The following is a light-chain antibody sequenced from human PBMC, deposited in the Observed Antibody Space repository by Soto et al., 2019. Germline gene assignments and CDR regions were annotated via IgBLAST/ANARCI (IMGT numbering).Light chain of an antibody. CDR2: GAS. V-gene: IGKV3-20*01. CDR3: LQYDTAPRT. Sequence: EIVFTQSPGTLSLSPGERSTLSCRASQSVSSRYLAWYQQKPGQAPRLLIYGASSRATGIPDRFSGRGSGTDFTLTIIRLEAEDSAVYYCLQYDTAPRTFGQGTRLEIK. CDR1: QSVSSRY. J-gene: IGKJ5*01.